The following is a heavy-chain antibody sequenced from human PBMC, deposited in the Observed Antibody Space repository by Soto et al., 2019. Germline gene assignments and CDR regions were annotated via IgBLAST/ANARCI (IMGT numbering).Heavy chain of an antibody. CDR1: GGTFSSYA. V-gene: IGHV1-69*13. Sequence: SVKVSCKASGGTFSSYAISWVRQAPGQGLEWMGGIIPIFGTANYAQKFQGRVTITADESTSTAYMELSILIFEDTAVYYCAEGAQYYDFWSGYYYYYGMDVWG. CDR2: IIPIFGTA. J-gene: IGHJ6*02. D-gene: IGHD3-3*01. CDR3: AEGAQYYDFWSGYYYYYGMDV.